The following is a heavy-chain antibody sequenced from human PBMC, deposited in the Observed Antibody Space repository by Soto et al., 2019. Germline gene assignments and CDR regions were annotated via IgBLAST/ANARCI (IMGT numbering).Heavy chain of an antibody. CDR2: IVVGSGNT. Sequence: QMQLVQSGPEVKKPGTSVKVSCKASGFTFTSSAVQWVRQARGQRLEWIGWIVVGSGNTNYAQKFQERVTITRDMSTSTAYMELSSLRSEDTAVYYCAADRRRGWYYYYGMDVGGQGTTFTVSS. D-gene: IGHD6-19*01. CDR1: GFTFTSSA. J-gene: IGHJ6*02. V-gene: IGHV1-58*01. CDR3: AADRRRGWYYYYGMDV.